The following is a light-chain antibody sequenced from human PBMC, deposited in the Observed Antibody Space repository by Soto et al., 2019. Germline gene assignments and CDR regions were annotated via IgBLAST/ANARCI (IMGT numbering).Light chain of an antibody. Sequence: QSVLTQPASVSGSPGQSITISCTGTSSDVGGYNYVSWYQQHPGKAPKLMIYEASNRPSGGSNRFSVSKSGNTASLTISGLQAEDEADYYCSSYTSSSTLDFGTGTKVTVL. CDR1: SSDVGGYNY. CDR2: EAS. J-gene: IGLJ1*01. CDR3: SSYTSSSTLD. V-gene: IGLV2-14*01.